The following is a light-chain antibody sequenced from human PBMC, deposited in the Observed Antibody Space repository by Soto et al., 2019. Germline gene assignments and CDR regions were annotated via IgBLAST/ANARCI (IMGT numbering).Light chain of an antibody. V-gene: IGLV2-8*01. CDR2: EVT. CDR1: SSDVGGYNY. J-gene: IGLJ1*01. CDR3: SSFTGASTI. Sequence: QSVLTQPPSASGSPGQSVTISCTGTSSDVGGYNYVSWYQQHPRKAPKLVIYEVTKRPSGVPDRFSGSKPGNTASLTVSGLQAEDEADYYCSSFTGASTIFGTGTKVTVL.